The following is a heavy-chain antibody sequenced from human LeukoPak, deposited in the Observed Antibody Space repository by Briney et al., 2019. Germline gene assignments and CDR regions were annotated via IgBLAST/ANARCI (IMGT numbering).Heavy chain of an antibody. CDR1: SYTFTSYG. CDR3: ARVGPDHYDYVWGSYRSYYFDY. Sequence: ASVKVSCKASSYTFTSYGISWVRQAPGQGLEWMGWISAYNGNTNYAQKLQGRVTMTTDTSTSTAYMELRSLRSDDTAVYYCARVGPDHYDYVWGSYRSYYFDYWGQGTLVTVSS. D-gene: IGHD3-16*02. J-gene: IGHJ4*02. V-gene: IGHV1-18*01. CDR2: ISAYNGNT.